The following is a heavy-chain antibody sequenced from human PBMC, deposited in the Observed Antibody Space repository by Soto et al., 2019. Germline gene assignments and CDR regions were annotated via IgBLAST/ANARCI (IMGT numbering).Heavy chain of an antibody. CDR1: GFTFSSYS. V-gene: IGHV3-21*01. CDR2: ISSSSSYI. J-gene: IGHJ4*02. Sequence: GGSLRLSCAASGFTFSSYSMNWVRQAPGKGLEWVSSISSSSSYIYYADSVKGGFTISRDNAKNSLYLQMNSLGAEDTAVYYCARARERDCSSTSCYGGELWGQGTLVTVSS. D-gene: IGHD2-2*01. CDR3: ARARERDCSSTSCYGGEL.